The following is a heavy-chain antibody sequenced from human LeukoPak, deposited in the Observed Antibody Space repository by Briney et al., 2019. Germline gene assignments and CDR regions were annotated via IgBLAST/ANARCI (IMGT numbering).Heavy chain of an antibody. CDR3: ARVHYYDSSGHLDY. CDR1: GGSISSHY. Sequence: SETLSLTCTVSGGSISSHYWSWIRQPPGKGLEWIGYIYYSGSTNYNPSLKSRVTISVDTSKNQFSLKLSSVTAADTAVYYCARVHYYDSSGHLDYWGQGTLVTVSS. CDR2: IYYSGST. V-gene: IGHV4-59*11. J-gene: IGHJ4*02. D-gene: IGHD3-22*01.